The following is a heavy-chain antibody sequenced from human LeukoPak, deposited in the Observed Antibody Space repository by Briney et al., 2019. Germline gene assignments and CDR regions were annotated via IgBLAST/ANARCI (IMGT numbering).Heavy chain of an antibody. V-gene: IGHV3-30-3*01. CDR1: GFTFSSYA. Sequence: PGGCLRLSCAASGFTFSSYAMHWVRQAPGKGLEWVAVISYDGSNKYYADSVKGRFTISRDNSKNTLYLQMNSLRAEDTAVYYCASENPTGAFDIWGQGTMVTVSS. D-gene: IGHD1-14*01. CDR3: ASENPTGAFDI. J-gene: IGHJ3*02. CDR2: ISYDGSNK.